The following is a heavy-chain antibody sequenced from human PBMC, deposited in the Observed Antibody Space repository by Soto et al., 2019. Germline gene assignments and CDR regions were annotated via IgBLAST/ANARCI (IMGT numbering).Heavy chain of an antibody. CDR2: ISGSGGST. V-gene: IGHV3-23*01. D-gene: IGHD6-19*01. CDR1: GFTFSSYA. Sequence: PGGSLRLSCAASGFTFSSYAMSWVRQAPGKGLEWVSAISGSGGSTYYADSVKGRFTISRDNSKNMLYLHMNSLRAEDTAIYYCARYTAVADPYYFDYWGQGTLVTVSS. CDR3: ARYTAVADPYYFDY. J-gene: IGHJ4*02.